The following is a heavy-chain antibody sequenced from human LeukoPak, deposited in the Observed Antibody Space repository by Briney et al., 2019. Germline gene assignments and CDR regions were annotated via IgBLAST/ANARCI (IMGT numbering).Heavy chain of an antibody. CDR2: IYSGGST. CDR1: GFTVSSNY. CDR3: ARDLPLGYSYGYDY. D-gene: IGHD5-18*01. V-gene: IGHV3-53*01. Sequence: GGSLRLSCAASGFTVSSNYMSWVRQAPGKGLEWVSVIYSGGSTYYADSVKGRFNISRDNSKKKLDLQMNSLRAEDTAVYYCARDLPLGYSYGYDYWGQGTLVTVSS. J-gene: IGHJ4*02.